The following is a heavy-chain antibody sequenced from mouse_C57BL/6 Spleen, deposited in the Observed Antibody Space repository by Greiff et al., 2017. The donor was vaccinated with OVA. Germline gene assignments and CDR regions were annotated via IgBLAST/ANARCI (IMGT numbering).Heavy chain of an antibody. CDR1: GYSFTSYY. CDR3: ASSQLGDYAMDY. V-gene: IGHV1-66*01. D-gene: IGHD4-1*02. J-gene: IGHJ4*01. Sequence: VQLQQSGPELVKPGASVKISCKASGYSFTSYYIHWVKQRPGQGLEWIGWIYPGSGNTKYNEKFKGKATLTADTSSSTAYMQLSSLTSEDSAVYYCASSQLGDYAMDYWGQGTSVTVSS. CDR2: IYPGSGNT.